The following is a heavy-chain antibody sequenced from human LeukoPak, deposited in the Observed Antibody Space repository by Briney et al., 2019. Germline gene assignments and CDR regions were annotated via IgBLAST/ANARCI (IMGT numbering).Heavy chain of an antibody. Sequence: GGSLRLSCEASGSRFRNHWMNWVRQAPGKGLEWVSYISSSGSTIYYADSVKGRFTISRDNAKNSLYLQMNSLRAEDTAVYYCAELGITMIGGVWGKGTTVTISS. CDR3: AELGITMIGGV. D-gene: IGHD3-10*02. CDR2: ISSSGSTI. J-gene: IGHJ6*04. V-gene: IGHV3-48*04. CDR1: GSRFRNHW.